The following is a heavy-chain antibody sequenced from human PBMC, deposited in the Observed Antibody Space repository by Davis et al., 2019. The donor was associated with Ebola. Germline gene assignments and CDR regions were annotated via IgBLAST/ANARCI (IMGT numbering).Heavy chain of an antibody. D-gene: IGHD3-3*01. V-gene: IGHV1-69*05. Sequence: SVKVSCKASGGTFSSYAISWVRQAPGQGLEWMGGIIPIFGTANYAQKFQGRVTMTRDTSISTAYMELSRLRSDDTAVYHCARVNDFWSGYHFDYWGQGTLVTVSS. CDR2: IIPIFGTA. J-gene: IGHJ4*02. CDR1: GGTFSSYA. CDR3: ARVNDFWSGYHFDY.